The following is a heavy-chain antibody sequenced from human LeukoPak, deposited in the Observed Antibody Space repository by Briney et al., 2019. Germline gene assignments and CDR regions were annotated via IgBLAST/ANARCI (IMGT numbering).Heavy chain of an antibody. CDR2: ISSSSSYI. CDR3: ARDDSSGYIEGEPDY. Sequence: RTGGSLRLSCAASGFTFSSYSMNWVRQAPGKGLEWVSSISSSSSYIYYADSVEGRFTISRDNAKNSLYLQMNSLRAEDTAVYYCARDDSSGYIEGEPDYWGQGTLVTVSS. V-gene: IGHV3-21*01. D-gene: IGHD3-22*01. J-gene: IGHJ4*02. CDR1: GFTFSSYS.